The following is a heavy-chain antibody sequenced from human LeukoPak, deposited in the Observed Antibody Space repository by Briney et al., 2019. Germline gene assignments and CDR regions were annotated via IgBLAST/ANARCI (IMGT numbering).Heavy chain of an antibody. Sequence: GGSLRLSCAASGFAFNTYWIHWVRQAPGKGLEWVSAISGSGGSTYYADSVKGRFTISRDNSKNTLYLQMNSLRAEDTAVYYCAKVSSEYPTVTFDYWGQGTLVTVSS. CDR2: ISGSGGST. V-gene: IGHV3-23*01. J-gene: IGHJ4*02. D-gene: IGHD4-17*01. CDR3: AKVSSEYPTVTFDY. CDR1: GFAFNTYW.